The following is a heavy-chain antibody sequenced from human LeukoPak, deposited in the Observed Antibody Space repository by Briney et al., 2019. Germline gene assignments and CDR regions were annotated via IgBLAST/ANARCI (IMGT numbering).Heavy chain of an antibody. J-gene: IGHJ5*02. CDR2: TNHSGST. CDR1: GGSFSGYY. V-gene: IGHV4-34*01. D-gene: IGHD5-18*01. Sequence: DPSETLSLTCAVYGGSFSGYYWSWIRQPPGKGLEWIGETNHSGSTNYNPSLKSRVTISVDTSKNQFSLKLSSVTAADTAVYYCARGRGYSYGYSNNWFDPWGQGTLVTVSS. CDR3: ARGRGYSYGYSNNWFDP.